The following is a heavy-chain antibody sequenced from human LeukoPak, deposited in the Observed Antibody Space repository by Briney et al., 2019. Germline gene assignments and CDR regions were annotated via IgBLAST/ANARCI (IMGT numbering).Heavy chain of an antibody. CDR3: ARGQSYGWFDP. J-gene: IGHJ5*02. Sequence: PGGSLRLSCAASGFTFSTYSMNWVRQAPGKGLEWVSSISGSSSYIYYADSVKGRFTISRDSAQNSLYLQMNSLRAEDTAVYYCARGQSYGWFDPWGQGTLVTVSS. CDR1: GFTFSTYS. CDR2: ISGSSSYI. D-gene: IGHD5-18*01. V-gene: IGHV3-21*01.